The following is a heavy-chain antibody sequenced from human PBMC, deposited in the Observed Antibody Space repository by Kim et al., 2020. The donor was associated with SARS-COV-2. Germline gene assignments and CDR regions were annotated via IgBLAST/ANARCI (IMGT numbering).Heavy chain of an antibody. D-gene: IGHD3-10*01. CDR1: GGTFSSYA. CDR3: ACYYGSGSYLFFGY. J-gene: IGHJ4*02. Sequence: SVKVSCKASGGTFSSYAISWVRQAPGQGLEWMGGIIPIFGTANYAQKFQGRVTITADESTSTAYMELSSLRSEDTAVYYCACYYGSGSYLFFGYWGQGTLVTVSS. CDR2: IIPIFGTA. V-gene: IGHV1-69*13.